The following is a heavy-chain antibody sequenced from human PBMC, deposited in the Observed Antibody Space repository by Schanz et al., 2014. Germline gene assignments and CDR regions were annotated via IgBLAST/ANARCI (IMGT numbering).Heavy chain of an antibody. V-gene: IGHV3-23*04. CDR2: ISGSGGST. J-gene: IGHJ4*02. CDR1: GFTFSSYA. Sequence: EVQLVESGGGLVQPGGSLRLSCAASGFTFSSYAMSWVRQAPGKGLEWVSAISGSGGSTYYADSVKGRFTMSRDNAKNSVFLQMNSLRAEDTAVYYCARIGGSVFDYWAQGTLVTVSS. CDR3: ARIGGSVFDY. D-gene: IGHD3-10*01.